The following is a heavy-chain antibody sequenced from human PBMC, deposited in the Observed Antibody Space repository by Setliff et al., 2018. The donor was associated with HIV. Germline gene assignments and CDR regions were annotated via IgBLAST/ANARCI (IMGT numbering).Heavy chain of an antibody. D-gene: IGHD3-10*01. CDR1: GFTFSNYW. J-gene: IGHJ6*02. V-gene: IGHV3-74*01. CDR2: INSDGRST. Sequence: GGSLRLSCAASGFTFSNYWMHWVRQAPGKGLVWVSRINSDGRSTSYPDSVKGRFTISRDNSKNTLYLQMNSLRAEDTAVYYCARSVIGYYYYGMDVWGQGTLVTVSS. CDR3: ARSVIGYYYYGMDV.